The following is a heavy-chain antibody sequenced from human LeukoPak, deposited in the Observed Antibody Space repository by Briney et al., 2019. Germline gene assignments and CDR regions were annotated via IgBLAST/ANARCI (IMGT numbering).Heavy chain of an antibody. CDR1: GYTFTSYY. CDR2: INPSGGST. CDR3: ARDGVKSFIVGANSSWFDP. J-gene: IGHJ5*02. V-gene: IGHV1-46*01. Sequence: GASVKVSCKASGYTFTSYYMHWVRQAPGQGLEWMGIINPSGGSTSYAQKFQGRVTMTRDMSTSTVYMELSSLRSEDTAVYYCARDGVKSFIVGANSSWFDPWGQGTLVTVSS. D-gene: IGHD1-26*01.